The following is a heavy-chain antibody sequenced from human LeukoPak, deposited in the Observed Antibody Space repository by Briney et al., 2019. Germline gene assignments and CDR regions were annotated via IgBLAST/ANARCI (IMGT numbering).Heavy chain of an antibody. J-gene: IGHJ4*02. Sequence: SETLSLTCTVSGGSVNSGNYYWSWIRQPPGKGLEWIGYIYYSGSTYYYNPSLESRVTISLDTSKNQFSLKLNSLTAADTAVYYCARGYSGSYGRFDYWGQGTLVTVSS. V-gene: IGHV4-61*01. CDR3: ARGYSGSYGRFDY. CDR2: IYYSGSTY. D-gene: IGHD1-26*01. CDR1: GGSVNSGNYY.